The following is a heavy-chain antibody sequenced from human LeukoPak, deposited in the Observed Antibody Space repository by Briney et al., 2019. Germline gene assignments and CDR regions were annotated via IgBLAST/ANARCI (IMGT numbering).Heavy chain of an antibody. J-gene: IGHJ4*02. CDR3: ASHYDFWSGYLH. Sequence: ASVKVSCKASGYTFTSYAMHWVRQAPGQRLEWMGWINAGNGNTKYSQKFQGRVTITRDTSASTAYMELSSLRSEDTVVYYCASHYDFWSGYLHWGQGTLVTVSS. V-gene: IGHV1-3*01. CDR2: INAGNGNT. CDR1: GYTFTSYA. D-gene: IGHD3-3*01.